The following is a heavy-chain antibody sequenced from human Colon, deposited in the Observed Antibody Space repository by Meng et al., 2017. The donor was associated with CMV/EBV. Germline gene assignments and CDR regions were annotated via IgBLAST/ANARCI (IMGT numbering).Heavy chain of an antibody. Sequence: GESLKISCAASGFPFSSYEFNWIRQAPGKGLEWVSYISSRGSTIYYADSVKGRFTISGDNARDSLYLQMNTLRVEDTAVYYCARDSGDRPVITPEDSAFDIWGQGTMVTVSS. V-gene: IGHV3-48*03. J-gene: IGHJ3*02. D-gene: IGHD4-23*01. CDR1: GFPFSSYE. CDR3: ARDSGDRPVITPEDSAFDI. CDR2: ISSRGSTI.